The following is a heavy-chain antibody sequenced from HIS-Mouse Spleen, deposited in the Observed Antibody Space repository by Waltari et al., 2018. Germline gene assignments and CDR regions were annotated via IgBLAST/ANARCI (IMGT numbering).Heavy chain of an antibody. V-gene: IGHV2-70*15. D-gene: IGHD6-19*01. Sequence: QVTLRESGPALVKPTQTLTLTFTFSGFSLSTSGMCVSWIRQPPGKALEWLARIDWDDDKYYSTYLKTRLTISKDTSKNQVVLTMTNMDPVDTATYYCARIAEGYSSGWYAFDYWGQGTLVTVSS. CDR3: ARIAEGYSSGWYAFDY. CDR1: GFSLSTSGMC. CDR2: IDWDDDK. J-gene: IGHJ4*02.